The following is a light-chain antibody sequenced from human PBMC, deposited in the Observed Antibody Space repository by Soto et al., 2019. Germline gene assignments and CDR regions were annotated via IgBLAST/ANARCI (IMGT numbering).Light chain of an antibody. CDR1: SSNIGAGYD. J-gene: IGLJ1*01. V-gene: IGLV1-40*01. Sequence: QSVLTQPPPVSGAPGQRVTISCTGSSSNIGAGYDLHWYQQLPGTAPKLLIYRNNNRPSGVPDRFSGSKSGTSASLAITGLQAEDEADYYCQSYDSSLSGYVFGTGTKVTVL. CDR2: RNN. CDR3: QSYDSSLSGYV.